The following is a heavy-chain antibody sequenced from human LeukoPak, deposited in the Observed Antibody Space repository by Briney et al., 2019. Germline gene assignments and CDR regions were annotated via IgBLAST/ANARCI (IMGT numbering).Heavy chain of an antibody. J-gene: IGHJ4*02. V-gene: IGHV3-73*01. CDR1: GFTFSGSA. D-gene: IGHD3-3*01. Sequence: GGSLRLSCAASGFTFSGSAMHWVRQPPGKGLEWVGRIVDKANNYATEYAASVKGRFTISRDDSRNTAYLQMNSLETADTAVYYCAGDYDSWTGLHYWGQGTLVAVSS. CDR3: AGDYDSWTGLHY. CDR2: IVDKANNYAT.